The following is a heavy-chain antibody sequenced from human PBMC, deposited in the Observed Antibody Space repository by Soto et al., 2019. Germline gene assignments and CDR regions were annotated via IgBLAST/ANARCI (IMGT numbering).Heavy chain of an antibody. CDR3: AKGRGYGSGSYYSDD. CDR2: TSSSGGST. D-gene: IGHD3-10*01. Sequence: EVQLLESGGGLVQPGGSLRLSCAASGFTFSSYAMSWVRQAPGKGLEWVSTTSSSGGSTYYADSVKGRFTISRDNSKNTFYLQMSSMRADEMAVYYCAKGRGYGSGSYYSDDWGQGTLVTVSS. J-gene: IGHJ4*02. CDR1: GFTFSSYA. V-gene: IGHV3-23*01.